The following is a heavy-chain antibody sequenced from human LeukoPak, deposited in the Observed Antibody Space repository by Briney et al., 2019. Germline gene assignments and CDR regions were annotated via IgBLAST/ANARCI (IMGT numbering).Heavy chain of an antibody. CDR1: GLTVNTNY. CDR3: AKWPEGATPKFHH. Sequence: GGSLRLSCAASGLTVNTNYMTWVRQAPGKGLEWVAVIYSGGITYYADSVKGRFTISRDNSKSTLHLQMDSLRAEDSALYYCAKWPEGATPKFHHWGQGTLVTVSS. V-gene: IGHV3-53*01. CDR2: IYSGGIT. J-gene: IGHJ4*02. D-gene: IGHD1-26*01.